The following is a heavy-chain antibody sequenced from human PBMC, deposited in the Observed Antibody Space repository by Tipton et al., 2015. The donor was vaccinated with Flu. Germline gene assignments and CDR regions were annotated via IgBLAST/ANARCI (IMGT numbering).Heavy chain of an antibody. Sequence: TLSLTCNVSGYAISSGYYWGWIRQPPGKGLEWIGSIYYSGSTYYSPSLKSRATISSDTSNNRFSLKVRSVTAADTAVYYCAGEVLVGAQGVFDYWGQGILVTVSS. J-gene: IGHJ4*02. CDR3: AGEVLVGAQGVFDY. V-gene: IGHV4-38-2*02. CDR1: GYAISSGYY. D-gene: IGHD1-26*01. CDR2: IYYSGST.